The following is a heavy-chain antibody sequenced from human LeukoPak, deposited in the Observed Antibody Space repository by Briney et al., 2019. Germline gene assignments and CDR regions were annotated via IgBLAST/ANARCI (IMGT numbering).Heavy chain of an antibody. V-gene: IGHV4-34*01. CDR2: ISHSGST. CDR1: GGSFSNNF. D-gene: IGHD3-3*01. CDR3: VRDLDPSTIFGRGGAFDI. Sequence: PSETLSLTCAVYGGSFSNNFWNWIRQTPGKGLEWIGEISHSGSTNYNPSLKSRVTMSVDTSKNQFSLKLSSVTAADTAVYYCVRDLDPSTIFGRGGAFDIWGQGTMVTVSS. J-gene: IGHJ3*02.